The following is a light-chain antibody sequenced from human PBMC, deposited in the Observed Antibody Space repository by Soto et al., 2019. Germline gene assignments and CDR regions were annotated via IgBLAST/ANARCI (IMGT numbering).Light chain of an antibody. V-gene: IGKV3-20*01. J-gene: IGKJ1*01. CDR1: QSVSNSF. CDR3: QQYGSTPVT. CDR2: DAT. Sequence: EIVMTHSPPKMPVSLGERATVSCMLSQSVSNSFLAWYQQKPGQAPRLLIYDATSRATGIPDRFSGSGSGTDFTLTITRLEPEDFAVYSCQQYGSTPVTFGQGTKVDIK.